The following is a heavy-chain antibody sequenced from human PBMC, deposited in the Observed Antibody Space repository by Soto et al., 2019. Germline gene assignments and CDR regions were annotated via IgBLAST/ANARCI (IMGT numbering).Heavy chain of an antibody. CDR3: ARGRGQQLVLVY. Sequence: QVQLVQSGAEVKKPGSSVKVSCKASGGTFSSYTISWVRQAPGQGLEWMGRIIPILGIANYAQKFQGRVTITADKSTSTAYMELCSLRSEDTAVYYCARGRGQQLVLVYWGQGTLVTVSS. D-gene: IGHD6-13*01. CDR2: IIPILGIA. V-gene: IGHV1-69*02. CDR1: GGTFSSYT. J-gene: IGHJ4*02.